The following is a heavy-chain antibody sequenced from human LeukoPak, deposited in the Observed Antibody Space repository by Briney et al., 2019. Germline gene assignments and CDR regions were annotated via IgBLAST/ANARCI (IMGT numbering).Heavy chain of an antibody. V-gene: IGHV1-18*01. CDR3: AGQGGYAWSWFDP. J-gene: IGHJ5*02. CDR2: ISPYNGNT. D-gene: IGHD3-3*01. CDR1: GYTFTSYG. Sequence: ASVNVSCKASGYTFTSYGIGWVRQAPGQGLEWMGWISPYNGNTKYPQKFQGRVIMTTDTATTTVHMELRSLTSDDTAMYYCAGQGGYAWSWFDPWGQGTLVTVSS.